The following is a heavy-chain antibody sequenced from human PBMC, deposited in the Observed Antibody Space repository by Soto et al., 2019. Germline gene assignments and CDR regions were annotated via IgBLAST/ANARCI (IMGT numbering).Heavy chain of an antibody. CDR3: ARGVRYYDFWSGYSGGYYYYGMDV. J-gene: IGHJ6*02. D-gene: IGHD3-3*01. V-gene: IGHV4-34*01. Sequence: LSLTCAVYGGSFSGYYWSWIRQPPGKGLEWIGEINHSGSTNYNPSLKSRVTISVDTSKNQFSLKLSSVTAADTAVYYCARGVRYYDFWSGYSGGYYYYGMDVWGQGTTVTVSS. CDR1: GGSFSGYY. CDR2: INHSGST.